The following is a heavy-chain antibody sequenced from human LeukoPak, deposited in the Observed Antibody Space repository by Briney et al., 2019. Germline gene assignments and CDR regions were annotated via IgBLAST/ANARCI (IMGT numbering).Heavy chain of an antibody. CDR1: GYSISSGYY. J-gene: IGHJ6*03. CDR3: AREASNPNDYYYYMDV. Sequence: SETLSLTCTVSGYSISSGYYWGWIRQPPGKGLEWIGSIYHSGSTYYNPSLKSRVTISVDTSKNQFSLKLSSVTAADTAVYYCAREASNPNDYYYYMDVWGKGTTVTVSS. V-gene: IGHV4-38-2*02. D-gene: IGHD4-11*01. CDR2: IYHSGST.